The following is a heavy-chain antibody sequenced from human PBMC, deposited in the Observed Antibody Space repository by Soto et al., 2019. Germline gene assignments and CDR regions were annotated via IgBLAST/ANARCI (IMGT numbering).Heavy chain of an antibody. D-gene: IGHD5-18*01. J-gene: IGHJ3*02. CDR2: IWYDGSNK. CDR3: AREGDTDAFCI. Sequence: QVQLVESGGGVVQPGRSLRLSCAASGFTFSSYGMHWVRQAPGKGLEWVAVIWYDGSNKYYADSVKGRFTISRDNSKNTLYLQMNSLRAEDTAVYYCAREGDTDAFCIWGQGTMVTVSS. CDR1: GFTFSSYG. V-gene: IGHV3-33*01.